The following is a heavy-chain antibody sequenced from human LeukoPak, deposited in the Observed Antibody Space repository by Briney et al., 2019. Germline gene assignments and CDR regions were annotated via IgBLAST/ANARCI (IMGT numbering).Heavy chain of an antibody. V-gene: IGHV3-30*02. CDR1: GFTFSSYG. J-gene: IGHJ4*02. D-gene: IGHD6-13*01. Sequence: GGSLRLSCAASGFTFSSYGIHWVRQAPGKGLEWVAFIRFDGSNKYYAGSVKGRFTISRDNSKNTLYLQMNSLRTEDTAVYYCAKSASGYSSSWYCFDYWGQGTLVTVSS. CDR3: AKSASGYSSSWYCFDY. CDR2: IRFDGSNK.